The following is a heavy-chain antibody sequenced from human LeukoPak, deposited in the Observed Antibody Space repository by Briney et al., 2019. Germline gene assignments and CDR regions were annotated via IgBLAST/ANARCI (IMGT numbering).Heavy chain of an antibody. Sequence: SETLSLTCTVPGGSISSYYWSWIRQPPGKGLEWIGYIYYSGSTNYNPSLKSRVTISVDTSKNQFSLKLSSVTAADTAVYYCARGWYDNSSGFDYWGQGTLVTVSS. CDR2: IYYSGST. V-gene: IGHV4-59*01. CDR3: ARGWYDNSSGFDY. CDR1: GGSISSYY. D-gene: IGHD1-1*01. J-gene: IGHJ4*02.